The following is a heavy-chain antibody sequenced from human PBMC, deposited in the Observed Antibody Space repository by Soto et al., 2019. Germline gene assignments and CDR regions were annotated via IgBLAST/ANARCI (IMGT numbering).Heavy chain of an antibody. Sequence: PSETLSLICTVSGGSISSYYWSWIRQPPGKGLEWIGYIYYSGSTNYNPSLKSRVTISVDRSKNQFSLKMSSVTAADTAVYYCARDKITGLFDYWGQGTLVTVSS. CDR2: IYYSGST. CDR3: ARDKITGLFDY. J-gene: IGHJ4*02. V-gene: IGHV4-59*12. CDR1: GGSISSYY. D-gene: IGHD2-8*02.